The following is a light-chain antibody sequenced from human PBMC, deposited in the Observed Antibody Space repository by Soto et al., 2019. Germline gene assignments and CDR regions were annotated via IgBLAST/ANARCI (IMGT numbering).Light chain of an antibody. Sequence: EIVLTQSPGTLSLSPGERGTLSCRASQNLGTLYLAWFQQKSGQAPRLLIYSASRRATGIPDRFSGSGSGTEFTLTISRLEPEDFTVYYCHHYETLGQGTKVDI. J-gene: IGKJ1*01. CDR2: SAS. CDR1: QNLGTLY. V-gene: IGKV3-20*01. CDR3: HHYET.